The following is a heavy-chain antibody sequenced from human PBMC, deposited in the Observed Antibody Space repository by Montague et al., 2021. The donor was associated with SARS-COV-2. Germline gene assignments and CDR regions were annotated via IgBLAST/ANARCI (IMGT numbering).Heavy chain of an antibody. Sequence: SLRLSCAASGFTVSSNYMSWVRQAPGKGLEWVSVIYSGGSTYYADSVKGRFTISRDNSKNTPYLQMNSLRAEDTAVYYCSGFGSVRGEDWFDPWGQGTLVTVSS. D-gene: IGHD3-10*01. CDR1: GFTVSSNY. V-gene: IGHV3-66*01. J-gene: IGHJ5*02. CDR2: IYSGGST. CDR3: SGFGSVRGEDWFDP.